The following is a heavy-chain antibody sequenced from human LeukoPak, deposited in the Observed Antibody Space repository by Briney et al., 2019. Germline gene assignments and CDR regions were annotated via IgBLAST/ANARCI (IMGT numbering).Heavy chain of an antibody. V-gene: IGHV3-48*02. Sequence: GGSLRLSCEASGFTFSTYAMSWVRQAPGKGLEWVSYISTGSSTTYYADSVKGRFTISRDNVENSLYLQMNSLRDEDTAVYYCARVAAGYSVNYFDDWGQGTLVTVSS. J-gene: IGHJ4*02. D-gene: IGHD4-23*01. CDR3: ARVAAGYSVNYFDD. CDR2: ISTGSSTT. CDR1: GFTFSTYA.